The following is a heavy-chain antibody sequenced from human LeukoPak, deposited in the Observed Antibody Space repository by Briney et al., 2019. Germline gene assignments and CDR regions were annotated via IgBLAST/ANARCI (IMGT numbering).Heavy chain of an antibody. J-gene: IGHJ1*01. CDR1: GGSVSSGSYY. CDR3: ARAAPRQQLGYFQH. CDR2: IYYSGST. Sequence: PSETLSLTCTVSGGSVSSGSYYWSWIRQPPGKGLEWIVYIYYSGSTNYNPSLKSRVTISVDTSKNQFSLKLSSVTAADTAVYYCARAAPRQQLGYFQHWGQGTLVTVSS. V-gene: IGHV4-61*01. D-gene: IGHD6-13*01.